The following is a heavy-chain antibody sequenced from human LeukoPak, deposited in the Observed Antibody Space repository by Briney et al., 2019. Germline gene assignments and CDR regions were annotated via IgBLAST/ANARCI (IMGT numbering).Heavy chain of an antibody. Sequence: GGSLRLSCAASGFTFSSYAMHWVRQAPGKGLEWVAVISYDGSNKYYADSVKGRFTISRDNSKNTLYLQMNSLRAEDTAVYYCARDFSSSWQEYYFDYWGQGTLVTVSS. CDR3: ARDFSSSWQEYYFDY. CDR1: GFTFSSYA. J-gene: IGHJ4*02. D-gene: IGHD6-13*01. CDR2: ISYDGSNK. V-gene: IGHV3-30-3*01.